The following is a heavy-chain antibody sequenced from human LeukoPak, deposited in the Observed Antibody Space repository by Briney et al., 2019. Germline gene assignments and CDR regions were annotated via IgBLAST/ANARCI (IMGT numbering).Heavy chain of an antibody. V-gene: IGHV4-4*07. CDR2: VYSSGHT. J-gene: IGHJ4*02. CDR3: ARRTCGSDFDY. D-gene: IGHD5-12*01. Sequence: SETLSLTCTVSGGSMSNYYWNWIRQPAGKGLEWIGQVYSSGHTNYNPSLKSRVAISVDTSKNHFSLSLSSLTAADTAVYYCARRTCGSDFDYWGQGTPVTVSS. CDR1: GGSMSNYY.